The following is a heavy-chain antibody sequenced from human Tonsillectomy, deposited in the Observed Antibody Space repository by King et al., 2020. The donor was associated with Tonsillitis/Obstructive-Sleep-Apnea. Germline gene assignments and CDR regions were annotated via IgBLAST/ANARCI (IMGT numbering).Heavy chain of an antibody. J-gene: IGHJ4*02. CDR2: ISGSGGST. CDR1: GFTFSSYA. V-gene: IGHV3-23*04. D-gene: IGHD2-2*01. Sequence: VQLVESGGGLVQPGGSLRLSCAASGFTFSSYAMSWVRQAPGKGLEWVSAISGSGGSTYYADSVKGRFSISRDNSKNTLYLQMNRLRAEDTAVYYCANRCSSTSCYEYYWGQGTLVTVSS. CDR3: ANRCSSTSCYEYY.